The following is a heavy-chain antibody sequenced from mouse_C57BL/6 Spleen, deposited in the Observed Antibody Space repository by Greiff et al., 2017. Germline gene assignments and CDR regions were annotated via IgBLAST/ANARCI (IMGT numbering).Heavy chain of an antibody. D-gene: IGHD3-3*01. J-gene: IGHJ4*01. CDR2: ISNLAYCS. Sequence: EVKVEESGGGLVQPGGSLKLSCAASGFTFSDYGMAWVRQAPRKGPEWVAFISNLAYCSYYADTVTGRFTIARVNAKNTLYLEMSSLRSEDTAMYYCARGKLQAMDYWGQGTSVTVSS. CDR3: ARGKLQAMDY. CDR1: GFTFSDYG. V-gene: IGHV5-15*04.